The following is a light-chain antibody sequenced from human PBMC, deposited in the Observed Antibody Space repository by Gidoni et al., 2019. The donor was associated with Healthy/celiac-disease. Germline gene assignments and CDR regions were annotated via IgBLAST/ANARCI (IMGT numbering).Light chain of an antibody. CDR3: QQSYSTPPT. Sequence: DIQMTQSPSSLSASVGDRVTITCRARQSISSYLNGYQQKPGKAPKLLIYAASSLQSGGPSRFSGSGSGTDFTLTISSLQPEDFATYYCQQSYSTPPTFGQGTRLEIK. CDR2: AAS. CDR1: QSISSY. V-gene: IGKV1-39*01. J-gene: IGKJ5*01.